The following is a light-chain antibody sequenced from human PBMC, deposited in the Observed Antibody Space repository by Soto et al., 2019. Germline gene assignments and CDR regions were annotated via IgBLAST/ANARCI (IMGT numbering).Light chain of an antibody. J-gene: IGLJ1*01. Sequence: QSALTQPASVSGSTGQSITISCTGTSSDVGGSNYVSWYQQRPGKAPKLMISEVSNRPSDISNRFSGSRSDNTASLTISGLQAEDEADYYCSSYSRSGSLYVFGTGTKVTV. CDR1: SSDVGGSNY. V-gene: IGLV2-14*01. CDR3: SSYSRSGSLYV. CDR2: EVS.